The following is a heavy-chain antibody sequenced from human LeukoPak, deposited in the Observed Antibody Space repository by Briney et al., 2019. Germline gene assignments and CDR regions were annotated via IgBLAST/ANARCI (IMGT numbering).Heavy chain of an antibody. CDR2: INPSGGST. J-gene: IGHJ4*02. CDR3: AKAGYDILTGYYLYYFDY. Sequence: ASVKVSCKASGYTFTSYGISWVRQAPGQGLEWMGIINPSGGSTSYAQKFQGRVTMTRDTSTSTVYMELSSLRSEDTAVYYCAKAGYDILTGYYLYYFDYWGQGTLVTVSS. CDR1: GYTFTSYG. D-gene: IGHD3-9*01. V-gene: IGHV1-46*01.